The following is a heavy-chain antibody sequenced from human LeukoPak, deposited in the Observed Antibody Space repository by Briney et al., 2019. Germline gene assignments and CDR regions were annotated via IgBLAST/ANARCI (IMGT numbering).Heavy chain of an antibody. CDR2: ISSSGSTI. D-gene: IGHD2-2*01. CDR3: ARESPYLGYCSSTSCYEGFDY. CDR1: GFTFSDYY. Sequence: GGSLRLSCAASGFTFSDYYMSWIPQAPGKGLEWVSYISSSGSTIYYADSVKGRFTISRDNAKNSLYLQMNSLRAEDTAVYYCARESPYLGYCSSTSCYEGFDYWGQGTLVTVSS. J-gene: IGHJ4*02. V-gene: IGHV3-11*01.